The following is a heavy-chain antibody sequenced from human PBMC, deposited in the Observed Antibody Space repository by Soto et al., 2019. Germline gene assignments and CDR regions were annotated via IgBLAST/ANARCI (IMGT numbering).Heavy chain of an antibody. CDR3: SKDRPRRPSGHFFEY. D-gene: IGHD1-1*01. J-gene: IGHJ4*02. Sequence: EVQLLESGGKLVQPGGSLTLSCAASGFTFSTYAMAWVRQAPGKGLEWVSGVRASGLNTDYADPVKGRFYISRDNSKNTFSVHMNSLRSDDTALYSCSKDRPRRPSGHFFEYWGQGTPVTVSS. V-gene: IGHV3-23*01. CDR2: VRASGLNT. CDR1: GFTFSTYA.